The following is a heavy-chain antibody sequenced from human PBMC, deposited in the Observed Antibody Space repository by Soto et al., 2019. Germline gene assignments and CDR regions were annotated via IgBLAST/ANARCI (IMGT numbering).Heavy chain of an antibody. J-gene: IGHJ4*02. CDR2: IKQDGSEK. CDR1: GFTISSYW. D-gene: IGHD3-22*01. CDR3: ARDTRYYDSSGYIDY. Sequence: GGSLRLSCAASGFTISSYWMSWVRQAPGKGLEWVANIKQDGSEKYYVDSVKGRFTISRDNAKNSLYLQMNSLRAEDMAVYYCARDTRYYDSSGYIDYWGQGTLVTVSS. V-gene: IGHV3-7*04.